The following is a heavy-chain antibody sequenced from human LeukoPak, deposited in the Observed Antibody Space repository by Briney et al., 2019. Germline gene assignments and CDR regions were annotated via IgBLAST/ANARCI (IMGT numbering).Heavy chain of an antibody. D-gene: IGHD6-19*01. V-gene: IGHV3-9*01. CDR2: ISWNSGSI. CDR1: GFTFSSYA. J-gene: IGHJ4*02. CDR3: AKGGSSGWFDY. Sequence: GGSLRLSCAASGFTFSSYAMHWVRQAPGKGLEWVSGISWNSGSIGYADSVKGRFTISRDNAKNSLYLQMNSLRAEDTALYYCAKGGSSGWFDYWGQGTLVTVSS.